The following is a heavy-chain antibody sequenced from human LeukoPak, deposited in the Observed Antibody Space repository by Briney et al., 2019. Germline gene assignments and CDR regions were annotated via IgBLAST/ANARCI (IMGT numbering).Heavy chain of an antibody. CDR2: ISGGGNST. V-gene: IGHV3-23*01. CDR1: GFTFSNYA. Sequence: PGGSLRLSCAASGFTFSNYAMSWVRQAPGKGLEWVSAISGGGNSTYYADSVKGRFTISRDNSKNTLFLQMNSLRAEDTAVYYCAKGPILPYYWGQGTLVTVSS. J-gene: IGHJ4*02. D-gene: IGHD2/OR15-2a*01. CDR3: AKGPILPYY.